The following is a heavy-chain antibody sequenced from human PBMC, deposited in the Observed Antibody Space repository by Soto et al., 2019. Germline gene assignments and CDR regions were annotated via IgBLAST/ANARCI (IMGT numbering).Heavy chain of an antibody. J-gene: IGHJ3*02. CDR1: GGTFSSYA. Sequence: SVKVSCKASGGTFSSYAISWVRQAPGQGLEWMGGIIPIFGTANYAQKFQGRVTITADESTSTAYMELNSLRAEDTAVYYCARGFMQWLVGRDAFDMWGQGTTVTVSS. CDR3: ARGFMQWLVGRDAFDM. CDR2: IIPIFGTA. D-gene: IGHD6-19*01. V-gene: IGHV1-69*13.